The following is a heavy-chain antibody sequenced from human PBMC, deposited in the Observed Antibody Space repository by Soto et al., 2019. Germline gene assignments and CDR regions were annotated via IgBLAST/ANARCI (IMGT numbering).Heavy chain of an antibody. CDR2: INTSGGST. J-gene: IGHJ5*02. CDR1: GYTFTSYY. V-gene: IGHV1-46*01. D-gene: IGHD5-18*01. CDR3: AINYYTAMAKNWFDP. Sequence: GASVKVSCKASGYTFTSYYMHWVRQAPGQGLEWMGIINTSGGSTSYAQKFQGRVTMTRDTSTSTVYMELSSLRSEDTSVYYCAINYYTAMAKNWFDPWGQGTLVTVSS.